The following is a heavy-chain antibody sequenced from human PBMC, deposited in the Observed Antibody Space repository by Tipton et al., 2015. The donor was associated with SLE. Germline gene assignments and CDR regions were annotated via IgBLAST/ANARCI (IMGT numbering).Heavy chain of an antibody. CDR2: IYYSGST. V-gene: IGHV4-31*03. Sequence: TLSLTCTVSGGSISSGGYYWSWIRQHPGKGLEWIGYIYYSGSTYYNPSLKSRVTISVDTTKNQFSLKLSSVTAADTAVYYCARLQRNDAFDIWGQGTMVTVSS. CDR1: GGSISSGGYY. D-gene: IGHD6-25*01. CDR3: ARLQRNDAFDI. J-gene: IGHJ3*02.